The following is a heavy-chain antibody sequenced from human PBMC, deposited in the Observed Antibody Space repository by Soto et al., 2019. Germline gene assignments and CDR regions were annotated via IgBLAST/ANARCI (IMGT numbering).Heavy chain of an antibody. D-gene: IGHD3-3*01. CDR1: GFTFSSYA. CDR3: AKVRVKHYDFWSGYYWAVDY. V-gene: IGHV3-23*01. CDR2: ISGSGGST. J-gene: IGHJ4*02. Sequence: GSLRLSCAASGFTFSSYAMSWVRQAPGKGLEWVSAISGSGGSTYYADSVKGRFTISRDNSKNTLYLQMNSLRAEDTAVYYCAKVRVKHYDFWSGYYWAVDYWGQGTLVTVSS.